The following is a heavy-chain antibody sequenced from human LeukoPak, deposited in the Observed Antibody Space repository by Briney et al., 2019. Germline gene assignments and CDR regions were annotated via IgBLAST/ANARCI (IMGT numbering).Heavy chain of an antibody. J-gene: IGHJ4*02. CDR3: AKAGSSVTAVDY. CDR2: FDPEDGET. V-gene: IGHV1-24*01. CDR1: GYTLTELS. D-gene: IGHD2-21*02. Sequence: ASVKVSCKVSGYTLTELSMHWVRQAPGKGLEWMGGFDPEDGETIYAQKFQGRVTMTEDTSTDTAYMELSSLRSEDTAVYYCAKAGSSVTAVDYWGQGTLVTVSS.